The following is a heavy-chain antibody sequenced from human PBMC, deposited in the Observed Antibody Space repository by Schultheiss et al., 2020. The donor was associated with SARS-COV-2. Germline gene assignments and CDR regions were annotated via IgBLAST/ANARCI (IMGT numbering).Heavy chain of an antibody. Sequence: SETLSLTCTVSGGSISSYYWSWIRQPPGKGLEWIGYIYYSGSTNYNPSLKSRVTISVDTSKNQFSLKLSSVTAADTAVYYCARVPHYYYDSSGSIDYWGQGTLVTVSS. CDR1: GGSISSYY. J-gene: IGHJ4*02. V-gene: IGHV4-59*12. CDR3: ARVPHYYYDSSGSIDY. D-gene: IGHD3-22*01. CDR2: IYYSGST.